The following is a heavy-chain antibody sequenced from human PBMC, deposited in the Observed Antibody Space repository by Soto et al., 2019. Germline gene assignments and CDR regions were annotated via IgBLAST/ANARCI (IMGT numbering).Heavy chain of an antibody. J-gene: IGHJ4*02. CDR2: INHSGST. V-gene: IGHV4-34*01. D-gene: IGHD5-18*01. CDR3: AIGLPNTMVTYFDY. CDR1: GGSFSGYY. Sequence: QVQLQQWGAGLLKPSETLSLTCAVYGGSFSGYYWSWIRQPPGKGLEWIGEINHSGSTNYNPSLKSRVTISVDTAKNHFSLKLSSVTAADTAVYYCAIGLPNTMVTYFDYWGQGTLVTVSS.